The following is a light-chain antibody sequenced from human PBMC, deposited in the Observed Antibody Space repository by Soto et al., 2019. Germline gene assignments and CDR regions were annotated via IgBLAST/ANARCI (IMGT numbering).Light chain of an antibody. CDR2: DAS. CDR3: QQSYSTPT. J-gene: IGKJ4*01. CDR1: QDITNY. Sequence: DIQMTQSPSSLTASVGDSVTITCQASQDITNYLNWYQQKPGKAPKLLIYDASNLEPGVPSRFSGRGSGADFTLTISSLQPEDFATYYCQQSYSTPTFGGGTKVDIK. V-gene: IGKV1-39*01.